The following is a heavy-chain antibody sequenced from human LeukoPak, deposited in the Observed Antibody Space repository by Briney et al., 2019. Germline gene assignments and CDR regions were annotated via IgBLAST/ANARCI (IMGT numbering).Heavy chain of an antibody. J-gene: IGHJ6*03. V-gene: IGHV1-8*01. CDR3: ARGPYSGSYYYYYMDV. D-gene: IGHD1-26*01. CDR2: INPNSGNT. CDR1: GYTFTSYD. Sequence: ASVKVSCTASGYTFTSYDINCVRQATGQGLEWMGWINPNSGNTGYAQKFQGRVTMTRNTPISTAYMELSSLRSEDTAVYYWARGPYSGSYYYYYMDVWGKGTTVTVSS.